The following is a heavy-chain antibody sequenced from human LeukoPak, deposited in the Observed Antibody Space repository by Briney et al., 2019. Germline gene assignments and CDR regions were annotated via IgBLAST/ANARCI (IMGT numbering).Heavy chain of an antibody. CDR2: IKKDGSER. CDR3: ARSVAGFDY. D-gene: IGHD6-19*01. J-gene: IGHJ4*02. CDR1: GFIFNNYW. Sequence: GGSLRLSCAASGFIFNNYWMSWVRQAPGKGLEWVANIKKDGSERYYVDSVKGRFTISRDNAKNSLYLQMNSLRAEDTAVYYWARSVAGFDYWGQGNLVTVSS. V-gene: IGHV3-7*01.